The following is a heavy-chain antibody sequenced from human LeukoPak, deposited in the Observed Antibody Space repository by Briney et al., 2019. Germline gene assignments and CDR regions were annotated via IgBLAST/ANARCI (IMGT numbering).Heavy chain of an antibody. Sequence: GGSLRLSCAASGFTFSSYSMNWVRQAPGKGLEWVSAISGSGGSTYYADSVKGRFTISRDNSKNTLYLQMNSLRAEDTAVYYCAKLHYYDSSGYEWFDPCGQGTLVTVSS. CDR3: AKLHYYDSSGYEWFDP. D-gene: IGHD3-22*01. J-gene: IGHJ5*02. CDR1: GFTFSSYS. CDR2: ISGSGGST. V-gene: IGHV3-23*01.